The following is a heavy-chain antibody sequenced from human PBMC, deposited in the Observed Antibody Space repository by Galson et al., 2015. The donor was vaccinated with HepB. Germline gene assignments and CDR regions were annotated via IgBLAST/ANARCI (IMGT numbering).Heavy chain of an antibody. Sequence: SVKVSCKASGYTFTSYAMHWVRQAPGQRLEWMGWINAGNGNTKYSQKFQGRVTITRDTSASTAYMELSSLRSEDTAVYYCAREENRGYGGNSGGLDAFDIWGQGTMVTVSS. J-gene: IGHJ3*02. CDR2: INAGNGNT. D-gene: IGHD4-23*01. CDR1: GYTFTSYA. CDR3: AREENRGYGGNSGGLDAFDI. V-gene: IGHV1-3*01.